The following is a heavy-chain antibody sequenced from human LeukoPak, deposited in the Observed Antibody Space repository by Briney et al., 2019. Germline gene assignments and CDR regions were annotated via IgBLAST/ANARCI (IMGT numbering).Heavy chain of an antibody. D-gene: IGHD3-22*01. CDR2: IIPIFGTA. CDR3: ARDPNYYDSSGYFEYFQH. J-gene: IGHJ1*01. V-gene: IGHV1-69*13. CDR1: GGTFSSYA. Sequence: GASVKVSCKASGGTFSSYAISWVRQAPGQGLECMGGIIPIFGTANYAQKFQGRVTITADESTSTAYMELSSLRSEDTAVYYCARDPNYYDSSGYFEYFQHWGQGTLVTVSS.